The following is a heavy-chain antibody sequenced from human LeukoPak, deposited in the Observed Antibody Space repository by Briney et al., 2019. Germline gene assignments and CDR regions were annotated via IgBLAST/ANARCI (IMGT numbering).Heavy chain of an antibody. J-gene: IGHJ4*02. V-gene: IGHV4-59*01. Sequence: PSETLSLTCTVSGGSISSYYWSWVRQPPGKGLEWIGYIYYGGSTNYNPSLKSRVTMSVDTSKNQFSLKLSSVTAADTAVYYCVRGGIVGTTARIPLFDYWGQGTLVTVSS. CDR2: IYYGGST. D-gene: IGHD1-26*01. CDR3: VRGGIVGTTARIPLFDY. CDR1: GGSISSYY.